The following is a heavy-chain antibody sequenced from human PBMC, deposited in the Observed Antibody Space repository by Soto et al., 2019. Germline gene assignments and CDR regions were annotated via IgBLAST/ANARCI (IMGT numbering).Heavy chain of an antibody. V-gene: IGHV3-23*01. CDR1: GFTFSSYA. Sequence: EVQLLESGGGLVQPGGSLRLSCAASGFTFSSYAMSWVRQAPGKGLEWVSAISGSGGSTYYADSVKGRFTISRDNSKNTLYLQMNSLRAEDTAVYYCAKLYSGGYSGHDHFDYWGQGTLVTVSS. J-gene: IGHJ4*02. D-gene: IGHD5-12*01. CDR3: AKLYSGGYSGHDHFDY. CDR2: ISGSGGST.